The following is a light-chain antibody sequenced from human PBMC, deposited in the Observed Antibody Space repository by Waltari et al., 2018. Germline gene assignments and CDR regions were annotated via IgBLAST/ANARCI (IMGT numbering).Light chain of an antibody. Sequence: QSVLTQPPSVSGAPGPRVTISRPGSSPNTGAGYDVHWYQHRPGTAAKLLIYANSNWPSGVPDRFSGSESGSSAAMAITGLQAEDEADYYCQSYGGSLSVSVVFGGGTKLTVL. CDR2: ANS. J-gene: IGLJ2*01. V-gene: IGLV1-40*01. CDR3: QSYGGSLSVSVV. CDR1: SPNTGAGYD.